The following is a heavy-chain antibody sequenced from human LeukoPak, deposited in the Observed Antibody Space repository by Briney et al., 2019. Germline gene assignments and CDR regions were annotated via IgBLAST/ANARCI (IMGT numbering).Heavy chain of an antibody. V-gene: IGHV3-74*01. Sequence: GGSLRLSCAASGFAFSRFWMRWVRQAPGTGLVWVSRVNFDGNSTTYADSVRGRFTISRDNAKNTLFLQMNSLRAEDTAVYYCARDSGHGMDVWGQGTTVTVSS. CDR1: GFAFSRFW. J-gene: IGHJ6*02. D-gene: IGHD5-12*01. CDR2: VNFDGNST. CDR3: ARDSGHGMDV.